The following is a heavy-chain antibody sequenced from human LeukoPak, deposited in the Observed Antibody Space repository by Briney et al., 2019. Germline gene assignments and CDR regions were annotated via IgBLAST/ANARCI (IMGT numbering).Heavy chain of an antibody. CDR3: ARVVGDLRFLEWLTTRSNAFDI. J-gene: IGHJ3*02. CDR1: GGSVSSDNYY. V-gene: IGHV4-61*01. D-gene: IGHD3-3*01. Sequence: SETLSLTCTVSGGSVSSDNYYWSWIRQPPGKGLEWIGYIYYSGSTNYNPSLKSRVTISIDTSKNQFSLKLSSVTAADTAVYYCARVVGDLRFLEWLTTRSNAFDIWGQGTMVTVSS. CDR2: IYYSGST.